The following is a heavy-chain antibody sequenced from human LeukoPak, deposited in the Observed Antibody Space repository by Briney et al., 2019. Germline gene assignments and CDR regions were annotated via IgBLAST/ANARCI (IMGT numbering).Heavy chain of an antibody. V-gene: IGHV1-69*13. D-gene: IGHD2-21*02. J-gene: IGHJ3*02. CDR1: GGTFSSYV. CDR3: AKTVVVTGEHAFEI. CDR2: IIPMFGTA. Sequence: SVKVSCKASGGTFSSYVITWVRQAPGQGLEWMGGIIPMFGTANYAQKFQGRVTITADESTSTAFLELSSLRSEDTAVYYCAKTVVVTGEHAFEIWGQGTRVTVSS.